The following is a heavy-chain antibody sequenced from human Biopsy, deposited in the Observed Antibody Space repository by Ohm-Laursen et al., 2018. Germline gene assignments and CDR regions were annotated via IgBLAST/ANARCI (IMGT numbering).Heavy chain of an antibody. J-gene: IGHJ4*02. CDR1: GYPFSNYY. D-gene: IGHD6-13*01. CDR2: INPNSGDA. Sequence: ASVKVSCKASGYPFSNYYLFWVRQAPGQGLEWMGRINPNSGDAVFARNFQGRVTMTRDTAISTAYMDLRNLRPDDTAVYFCARMEQPHDYWGQGTLVTVSS. V-gene: IGHV1-2*06. CDR3: ARMEQPHDY.